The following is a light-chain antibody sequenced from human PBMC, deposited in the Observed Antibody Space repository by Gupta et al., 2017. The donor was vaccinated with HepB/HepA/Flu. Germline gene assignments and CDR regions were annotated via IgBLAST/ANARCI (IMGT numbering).Light chain of an antibody. J-gene: IGKJ1*01. CDR1: QNLLYSSNNMNY. Sequence: IVMTQSPDSLAVSLGERATIDCKSSQNLLYSSNNMNYLAWYQQKPGQPPRLLIYWASTRESGVPDRFRGSGSGTDFTLTISSLQAEDVAVYYCQQYYSSLWTFGRGTKVEIK. V-gene: IGKV4-1*01. CDR2: WAS. CDR3: QQYYSSLWT.